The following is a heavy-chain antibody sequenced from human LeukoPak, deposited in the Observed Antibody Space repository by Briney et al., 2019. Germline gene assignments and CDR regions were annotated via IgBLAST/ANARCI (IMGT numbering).Heavy chain of an antibody. CDR3: ARFVPQTYDAFDI. CDR1: GDSVSGNSVA. CDR2: TYYRSKWYT. J-gene: IGHJ3*02. D-gene: IGHD3-10*02. V-gene: IGHV6-1*01. Sequence: SQTLSLTCAISGDSVSGNSVAWTWIRQSPSRGLEWLGRTYYRSKWYTDYAVSVKSRITINPDTSKNQFSLQLNSVTPEDTAVYYCARFVPQTYDAFDIWGQGTMVTVSS.